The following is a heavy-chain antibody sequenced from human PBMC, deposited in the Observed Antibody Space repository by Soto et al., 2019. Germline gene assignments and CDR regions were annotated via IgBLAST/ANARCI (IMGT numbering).Heavy chain of an antibody. CDR2: VNPSGGHT. D-gene: IGHD2-21*02. J-gene: IGHJ4*02. CDR1: GDTFTDYY. V-gene: IGHV1-46*01. Sequence: QVQLMQSGAEVKKPGASVKVSCKASGDTFTDYYIHWVRQAPGQGLEWMGTVNPSGGHTTYAQRFLGRATMTWDPSTSPAYMEQTSLTSEDAAIYYCARGGHVVVVTAGLDSWGQGTLVTVSS. CDR3: ARGGHVVVVTAGLDS.